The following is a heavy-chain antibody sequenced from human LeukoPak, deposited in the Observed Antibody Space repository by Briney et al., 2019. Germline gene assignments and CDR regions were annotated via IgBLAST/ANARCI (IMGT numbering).Heavy chain of an antibody. CDR2: IGYDGRNK. Sequence: GGSLRLSCETSGFMFSDYGMHWVRHSPAKGLEWVSSIGYDGRNKYYTDSVKGRFTISRDNSKNSFYLQTNSLTTEDTAVYFCAKTRPRIVVSGSVDNWGQGTLVTVSS. J-gene: IGHJ4*02. CDR1: GFMFSDYG. V-gene: IGHV3-30*02. D-gene: IGHD2-15*01. CDR3: AKTRPRIVVSGSVDN.